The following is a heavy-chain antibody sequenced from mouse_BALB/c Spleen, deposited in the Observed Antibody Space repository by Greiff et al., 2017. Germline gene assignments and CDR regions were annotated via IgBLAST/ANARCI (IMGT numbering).Heavy chain of an antibody. Sequence: VQLQESGAELVKPGASVKLSCKASGYTFTSYYMYWVKQRPGQGLEWIGEINPSNGGTNFNEKFKSKATLTVDKSSSTAYMQLSSLTSEDSAVYYCTRYYRYDLYYAMDYWGQGTSVTVSS. CDR3: TRYYRYDLYYAMDY. CDR1: GYTFTSYY. CDR2: INPSNGGT. J-gene: IGHJ4*01. D-gene: IGHD2-14*01. V-gene: IGHV1S81*02.